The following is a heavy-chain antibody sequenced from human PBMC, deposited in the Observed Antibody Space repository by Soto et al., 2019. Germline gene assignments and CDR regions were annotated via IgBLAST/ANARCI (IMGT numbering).Heavy chain of an antibody. D-gene: IGHD4-4*01. CDR2: INSDGRDT. CDR3: AKVDPDASGNYVRWSDP. CDR1: GFTFSSHW. V-gene: IGHV3-74*01. Sequence: GGSLRLSCAASGFTFSSHWMHWVRQSPGKGLVWVSRINSDGRDTTYADSVKGRFSISRDNAKNTVYLQMNSLRAEDTAVYSCAKVDPDASGNYVRWSDPWGQGTLVTVYS. J-gene: IGHJ5*02.